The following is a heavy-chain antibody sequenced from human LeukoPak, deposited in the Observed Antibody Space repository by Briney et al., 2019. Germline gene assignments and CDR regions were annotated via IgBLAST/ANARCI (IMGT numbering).Heavy chain of an antibody. V-gene: IGHV4-34*01. J-gene: IGHJ4*02. CDR1: GGSFSGYY. CDR2: INHSGST. Sequence: PSETLSLTCAVYGGSFSGYYWSWIRQPPGKGLEWIGEINHSGSTNYNPSLKSRVTISVGTSKNQFSLKLSSVTAADTAVYYCASGIEKPNFDYWGQGTLVTVSS. CDR3: ASGIEKPNFDY.